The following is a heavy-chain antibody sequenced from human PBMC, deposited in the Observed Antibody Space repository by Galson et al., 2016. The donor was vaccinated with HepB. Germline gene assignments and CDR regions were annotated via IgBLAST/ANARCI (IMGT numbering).Heavy chain of an antibody. CDR1: GDSVSSNSAT. D-gene: IGHD5-12*01. Sequence: CAISGDSVSSNSATWNWIRQSPSRGLEWLGTTYERSKWEDDYARAVKRRITINRDTSKNQFSLQLNSVNPEDTAVYYCARVRIVYSGYANPYYYGIDVWGQGTTFTVS. CDR3: ARVRIVYSGYANPYYYGIDV. CDR2: TYERSKWED. V-gene: IGHV6-1*01. J-gene: IGHJ6*02.